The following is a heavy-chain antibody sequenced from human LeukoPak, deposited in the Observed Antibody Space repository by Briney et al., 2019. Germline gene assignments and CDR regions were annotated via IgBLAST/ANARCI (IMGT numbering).Heavy chain of an antibody. CDR2: ISYDGSNK. V-gene: IGHV3-30*18. D-gene: IGHD5-12*01. CDR3: AKDLRDIVAAGFDY. CDR1: GFTFSSYG. Sequence: GGSLRLSCAASGFTFSSYGMHWVRQAPGKGLEWVAVISYDGSNKYYADSVKGRFTISRDNSKNTLYLQMNSLRAEDTAVYYCAKDLRDIVAAGFDYWGQGTLVTVSS. J-gene: IGHJ4*02.